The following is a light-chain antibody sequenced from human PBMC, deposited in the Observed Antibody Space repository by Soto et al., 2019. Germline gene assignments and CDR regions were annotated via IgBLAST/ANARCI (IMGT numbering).Light chain of an antibody. CDR2: GAS. J-gene: IGKJ1*01. Sequence: DILMTQSPDTLSVSLGKRATLSCRASQSVDGYLAWYQQRPGQSPRLLIYGASTRATGVPARFSGSGFGTKFTLTITSLQSEDFGVYYCQQYNDWPRTFGQGTRVEVK. CDR3: QQYNDWPRT. V-gene: IGKV3-15*01. CDR1: QSVDGY.